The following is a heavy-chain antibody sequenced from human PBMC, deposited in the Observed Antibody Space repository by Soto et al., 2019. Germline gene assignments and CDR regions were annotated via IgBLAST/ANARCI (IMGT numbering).Heavy chain of an antibody. V-gene: IGHV1-8*01. J-gene: IGHJ4*02. D-gene: IGHD4-17*01. CDR2: MNPNSGNA. CDR3: ARSTNDYGDRH. Sequence: QVQLVQSGAEVKKPGASVKVSCRASGYTFTSYDINWVRQATGQGLEWMGWMNPNSGNAVYAQKFQGRVTMTRNTSISTAYMELSSLTSDDTAVYYCARSTNDYGDRHWGQGTLVTVSS. CDR1: GYTFTSYD.